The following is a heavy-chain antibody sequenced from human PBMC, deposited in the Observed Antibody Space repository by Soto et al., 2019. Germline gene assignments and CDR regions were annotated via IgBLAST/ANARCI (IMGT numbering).Heavy chain of an antibody. Sequence: GESLKISCKGSGYSFTSYWISWVRQMPGKGLEWMGRIDPSDSYTNYSPSFQGHVTISADKSISTAYLQWSSLKASDTAMYYCANPTKRPLEMATYYYYGMDVWGQGTTV. D-gene: IGHD5-12*01. CDR2: IDPSDSYT. J-gene: IGHJ6*02. CDR1: GYSFTSYW. CDR3: ANPTKRPLEMATYYYYGMDV. V-gene: IGHV5-10-1*01.